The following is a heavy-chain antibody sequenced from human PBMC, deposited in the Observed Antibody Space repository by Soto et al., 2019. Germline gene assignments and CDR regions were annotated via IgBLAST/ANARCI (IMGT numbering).Heavy chain of an antibody. V-gene: IGHV4-39*01. Sequence: TSETLSLTCNVSGGSISSSSTYWGWIRQPPEKGLEWIGSIYYSESIYYNPSLKSRVTISVDTSKNQFSLKLSSVTAADTAVYYCARQYDILTGNNWFDPWGQGTLVTVSS. D-gene: IGHD3-9*01. CDR1: GGSISSSSTY. CDR2: IYYSESI. CDR3: ARQYDILTGNNWFDP. J-gene: IGHJ5*02.